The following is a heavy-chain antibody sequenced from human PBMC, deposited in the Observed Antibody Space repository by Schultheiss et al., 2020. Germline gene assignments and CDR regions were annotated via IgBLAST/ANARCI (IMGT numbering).Heavy chain of an antibody. Sequence: SETLSLTCAVYGGSFSGYYWSWIRQPPGKGLEWIGEINHSGSTNYNPSLKSRVTISVDRSKNQFSLKLSSVTAADTAVYYCARLRGRFLEYGMDVWGQGTTVTVSS. CDR2: INHSGST. D-gene: IGHD3-3*01. J-gene: IGHJ6*02. V-gene: IGHV4-34*01. CDR3: ARLRGRFLEYGMDV. CDR1: GGSFSGYY.